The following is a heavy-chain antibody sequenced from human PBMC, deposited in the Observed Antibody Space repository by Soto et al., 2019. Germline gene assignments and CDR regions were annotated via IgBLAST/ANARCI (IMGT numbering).Heavy chain of an antibody. CDR2: ISGSGGST. D-gene: IGHD2-15*01. V-gene: IGHV3-23*01. Sequence: GGSLRLSCAASGFTFSSYAMSWVRQAPGKGLEWVSAISGSGGSTYYADSVKGRFTISRDNSKNTLYLQMNSLRAEDTAVYYCAHIPTLRPTPYYYYYMDVWGKGTTVTVSS. CDR1: GFTFSSYA. J-gene: IGHJ6*03. CDR3: AHIPTLRPTPYYYYYMDV.